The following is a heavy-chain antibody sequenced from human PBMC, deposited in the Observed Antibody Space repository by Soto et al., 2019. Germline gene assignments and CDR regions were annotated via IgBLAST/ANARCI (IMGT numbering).Heavy chain of an antibody. V-gene: IGHV3-11*01. J-gene: IGHJ6*03. CDR3: ARGGGSSGWYWNDYYYMGV. Sequence: GGSLRLSWGASGCPIGDYGGSWIRHAPGKGLEWVSYISSSGSTIYYADSVKGRFTISRDNAKNSLYLQMNSLRAEDTAVYYCARGGGSSGWYWNDYYYMGVWGKGTTVTVSS. D-gene: IGHD6-19*01. CDR1: GCPIGDYG. CDR2: ISSSGSTI.